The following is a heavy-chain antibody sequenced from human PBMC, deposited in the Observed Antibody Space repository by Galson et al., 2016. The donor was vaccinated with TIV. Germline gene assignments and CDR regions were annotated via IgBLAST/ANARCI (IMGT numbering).Heavy chain of an antibody. V-gene: IGHV4-39*01. J-gene: IGHJ4*02. CDR1: GDSISSRSSY. CDR2: IYFSGNN. D-gene: IGHD5-24*01. CDR3: AKTGTDAYNFNF. Sequence: ETLSLTCTVSGDSISSRSSYWGWIRQPPGKGLEWIGNIYFSGNNYYNPSLKSRVSISIDTSNSLFSLRLTSVTVADTAVYYCAKTGTDAYNFNFWGPGTLVTVSS.